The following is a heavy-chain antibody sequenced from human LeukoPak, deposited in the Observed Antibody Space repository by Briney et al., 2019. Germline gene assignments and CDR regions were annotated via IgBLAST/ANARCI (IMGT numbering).Heavy chain of an antibody. Sequence: GGSLRLSCAASGFTFSSYWMSWVRQAPGKGLEWVANIKQDGSEKYYVDSVKGRFTISRDNAKNSLYLQMNSLRAEDTAVCYCARDRGTYYDFWSGYYHNYYFDYWGQGTLVTVSS. CDR3: ARDRGTYYDFWSGYYHNYYFDY. CDR1: GFTFSSYW. J-gene: IGHJ4*02. V-gene: IGHV3-7*01. CDR2: IKQDGSEK. D-gene: IGHD3-3*01.